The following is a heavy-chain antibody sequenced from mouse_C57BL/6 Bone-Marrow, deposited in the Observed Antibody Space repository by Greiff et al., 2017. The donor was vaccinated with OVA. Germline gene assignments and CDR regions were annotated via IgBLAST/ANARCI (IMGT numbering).Heavy chain of an antibody. CDR1: GYTFTDYE. Sequence: QVQLQQSGAELVRPGASVTLSCKASGYTFTDYEMHWVKQTPVHGLEWIGAIDPETGGTAYNQKFKGKAILTADKSSSTAYMELRSLTSEDSAVYYCTPPPIYDGYYVAFAYWGQGTLVTVSA. CDR3: TPPPIYDGYYVAFAY. J-gene: IGHJ3*01. CDR2: IDPETGGT. D-gene: IGHD2-3*01. V-gene: IGHV1-15*01.